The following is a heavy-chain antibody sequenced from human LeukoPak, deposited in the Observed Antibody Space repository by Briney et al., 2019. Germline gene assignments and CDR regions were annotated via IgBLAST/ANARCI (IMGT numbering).Heavy chain of an antibody. CDR2: IYSGGST. V-gene: IGHV3-53*01. Sequence: GGSLTLFCAASGFTHSSNYMSWVRQARGEGLEWVSVIYSGGSTYYADSVKGRFTISRDNSKNTLYLQMNSLRAEDTAVYYCARPGGESDYWGQGTLVTVSS. CDR3: ARPGGESDY. D-gene: IGHD2-15*01. CDR1: GFTHSSNY. J-gene: IGHJ4*02.